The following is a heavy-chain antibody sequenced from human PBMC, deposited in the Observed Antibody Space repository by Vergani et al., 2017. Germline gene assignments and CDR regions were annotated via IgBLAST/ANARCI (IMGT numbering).Heavy chain of an antibody. Sequence: EVQLLESGGDLVQPGGSLRLSCAASGFTFNHNAMNWVRQAPGKGLEWVSGISGRGGSTYYAGSVKGRFTISRDSSKNKLYLQMNSLSAGDTAVYYCAKANPRNSGYDYLYCYHAMDVWGQGTTVTVSS. CDR2: ISGRGGST. CDR3: AKANPRNSGYDYLYCYHAMDV. CDR1: GFTFNHNA. J-gene: IGHJ6*02. V-gene: IGHV3-23*01. D-gene: IGHD5-12*01.